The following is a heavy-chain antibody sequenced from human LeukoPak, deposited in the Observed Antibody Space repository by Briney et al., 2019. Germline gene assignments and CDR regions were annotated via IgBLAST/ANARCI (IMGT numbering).Heavy chain of an antibody. CDR2: ISGSGGST. V-gene: IGHV3-23*01. J-gene: IGHJ6*02. D-gene: IGHD6-13*01. Sequence: GGSLRLSCAASGFTFSSYAMSWVRQAPGKGLEWVSAISGSGGSTYYADSVKGRFTISRDNSKNTLYLQMNNLRAEDTAVYYCARETTCIAAAETYYYYGMDVWGQGTTVTVSS. CDR1: GFTFSSYA. CDR3: ARETTCIAAAETYYYYGMDV.